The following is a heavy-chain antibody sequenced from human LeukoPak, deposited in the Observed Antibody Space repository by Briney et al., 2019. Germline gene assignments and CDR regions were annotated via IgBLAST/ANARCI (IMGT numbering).Heavy chain of an antibody. CDR3: ARTLRLGTPRAFDI. J-gene: IGHJ3*02. CDR2: ISGSGGST. CDR1: GFTFSSYA. D-gene: IGHD1-14*01. V-gene: IGHV3-23*01. Sequence: GGSLRLSCAASGFTFSSYAMSWVRQAPGKGLEWVSGISGSGGSTYYADSVKGRFTISRDNSKNTLYLQMNSLRAEDTALYYCARTLRLGTPRAFDIWGRGTVVTVSS.